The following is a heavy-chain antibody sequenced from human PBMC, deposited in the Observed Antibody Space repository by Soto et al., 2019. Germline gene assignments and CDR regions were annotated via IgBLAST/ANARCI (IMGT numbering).Heavy chain of an antibody. D-gene: IGHD2-15*01. J-gene: IGHJ6*02. Sequence: DVQLLESGGHLVQPGGSLRLSCAASGFTFSSYAMSWVRQAPGKGLEWVSSVSAGGDMTYYSDSVKGRFTISRDNSNNVLFRQMNSLRIEDTALYYCARGDRGGSGSPASYYYSGLDVWGQGTTVTVS. CDR2: VSAGGDMT. CDR3: ARGDRGGSGSPASYYYSGLDV. CDR1: GFTFSSYA. V-gene: IGHV3-23*01.